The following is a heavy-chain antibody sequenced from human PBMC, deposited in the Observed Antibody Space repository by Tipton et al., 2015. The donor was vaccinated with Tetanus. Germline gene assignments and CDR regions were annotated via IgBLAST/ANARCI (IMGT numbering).Heavy chain of an antibody. CDR3: ARGMAEASNCGGDCYSDY. D-gene: IGHD2-21*02. V-gene: IGHV3-11*06. CDR2: ISSSSRYI. CDR1: GGSFSNYY. J-gene: IGHJ4*02. Sequence: LSLTCAVYGGSFSNYYLTWIRQAPGKGLEWVSSISSSSRYIYYADSVKGRFTISRDNAKNSLYLQMISLRAEDTAVYSCARGMAEASNCGGDCYSDYWGQGTLVTVSS.